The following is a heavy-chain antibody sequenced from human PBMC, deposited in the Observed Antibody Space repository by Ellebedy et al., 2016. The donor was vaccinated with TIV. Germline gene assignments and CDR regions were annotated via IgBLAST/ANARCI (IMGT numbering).Heavy chain of an antibody. CDR3: ARVPSGYSNMWPSFDY. J-gene: IGHJ4*02. CDR2: INPNSGGT. D-gene: IGHD6-13*01. V-gene: IGHV1-2*04. CDR1: GYTFTDFY. Sequence: AASVKVSCKASGYTFTDFYIHWIRQAPGQGLEWMGWINPNSGGTNYAQNFQGWVTMTRDTSSNTAYMELSRLRSDATDVYYCARVPSGYSNMWPSFDYWGQGSLVTVSS.